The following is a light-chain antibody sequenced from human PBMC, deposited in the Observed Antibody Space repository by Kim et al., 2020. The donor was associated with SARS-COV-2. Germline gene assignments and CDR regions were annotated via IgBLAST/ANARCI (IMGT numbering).Light chain of an antibody. CDR1: KLVDKY. V-gene: IGLV3-1*01. Sequence: SSELTQPPSVSMSPGQTASITCSGDKLVDKYACWYQLKPGQSPVLVIFQDNKRPSGIPERFSGSSSGNTATLTISGTQAMDEADYYCQAWDGSTVVFGGGTQLTVL. CDR3: QAWDGSTVV. CDR2: QDN. J-gene: IGLJ2*01.